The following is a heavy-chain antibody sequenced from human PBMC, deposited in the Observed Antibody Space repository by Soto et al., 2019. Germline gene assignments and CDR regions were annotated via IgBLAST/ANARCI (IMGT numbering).Heavy chain of an antibody. CDR3: ARGREYCSGGRCYETGSDY. CDR1: GFTFSSYG. D-gene: IGHD2-15*01. J-gene: IGHJ4*02. Sequence: GGSLRLSCAASGFTFSSYGMHWVRQAPGKGLEYVSEITSISSIIYYADAVKGRFTISRDNAKNSLYLQMDSLRTEDSAVYYCARGREYCSGGRCYETGSDYWGQGTLVTVSS. CDR2: ITSISSII. V-gene: IGHV3-48*01.